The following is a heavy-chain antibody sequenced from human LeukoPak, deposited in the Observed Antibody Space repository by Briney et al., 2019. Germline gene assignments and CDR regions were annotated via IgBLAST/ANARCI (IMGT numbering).Heavy chain of an antibody. J-gene: IGHJ5*01. V-gene: IGHV5-51*01. D-gene: IGHD3-10*01. CDR1: GYSFTSYW. CDR3: ARLVKGEYYYGSGSSYNWFDS. CDR2: IYPGDSDT. Sequence: GESLKISCKGSGYSFTSYWIGWVRQMPGEGLEWVGIIYPGDSDTRYSPSFQGQVTITADKSISTAYLQWSSLKASDTAMYYCARLVKGEYYYGSGSSYNWFDSWGQGTLVAVSS.